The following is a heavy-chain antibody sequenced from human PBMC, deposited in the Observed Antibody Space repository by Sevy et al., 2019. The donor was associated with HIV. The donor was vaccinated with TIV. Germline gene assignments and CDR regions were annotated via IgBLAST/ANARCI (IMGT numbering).Heavy chain of an antibody. CDR3: AREGCTQPHDY. CDR1: GFTFSIYT. CDR2: FCFGGSKI. V-gene: IGHV3-23*01. J-gene: IGHJ4*02. Sequence: GGSLRLSCAASGFTFSIYTMSWVRQAPGKGLEWVSTFCFGGSKIYYADSVKGRFTISRDNSRNTVHLQMNSLRADDTAVYYCAREGCTQPHDYWGQRTLVTVSS. D-gene: IGHD2-8*01.